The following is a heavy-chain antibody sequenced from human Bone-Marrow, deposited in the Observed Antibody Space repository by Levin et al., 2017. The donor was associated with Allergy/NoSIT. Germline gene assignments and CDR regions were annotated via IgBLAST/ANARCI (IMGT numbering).Heavy chain of an antibody. Sequence: GGSLRLSCVVSGFTFSSSAMSWVRQAPGRGLEWVSAIAEGGGLTYYADSVKGRFAVARDNARNTLYMDMNSLRADDTAVYYCAKEAGIGSGIDYWGQGSLVTVSS. CDR1: GFTFSSSA. CDR2: IAEGGGLT. J-gene: IGHJ4*02. V-gene: IGHV3-23*01. D-gene: IGHD3-10*01. CDR3: AKEAGIGSGIDY.